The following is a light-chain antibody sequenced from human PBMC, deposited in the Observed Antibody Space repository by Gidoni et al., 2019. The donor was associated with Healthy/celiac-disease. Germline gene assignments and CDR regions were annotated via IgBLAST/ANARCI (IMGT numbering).Light chain of an antibody. CDR3: QQYYSTPLT. Sequence: DIVMTQYPASLAVSLGERATIHCKSSQSVLYSSNNKHFLAWYQQKPGQPPKLLIYWASTRESGVTDRFSGSGSGTDFTLTISSLQAEDVAVYYCQQYYSTPLTFXPXTKVDIK. J-gene: IGKJ3*01. CDR2: WAS. CDR1: QSVLYSSNNKHF. V-gene: IGKV4-1*01.